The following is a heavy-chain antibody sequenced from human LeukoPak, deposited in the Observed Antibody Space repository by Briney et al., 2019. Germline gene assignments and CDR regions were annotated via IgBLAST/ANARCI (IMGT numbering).Heavy chain of an antibody. Sequence: PGGSLRLSCAASGFTFSDHYMDWVRQAPGKGLEWVGRIRDKVNSYTTEYAASVKGRFTISRDDSKKSLDLQMNSLKTEDTAVYYCARLGKTSSSRDFDYWGQGTLVTVSS. D-gene: IGHD6-6*01. J-gene: IGHJ4*02. CDR2: IRDKVNSYTT. CDR1: GFTFSDHY. CDR3: ARLGKTSSSRDFDY. V-gene: IGHV3-72*01.